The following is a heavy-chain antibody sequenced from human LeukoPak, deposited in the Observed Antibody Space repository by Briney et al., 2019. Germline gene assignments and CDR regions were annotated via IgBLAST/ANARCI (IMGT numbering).Heavy chain of an antibody. D-gene: IGHD1-26*01. V-gene: IGHV3-23*01. Sequence: GGSLRLSCAASGFSFNSYAMSWVRQAPGKGLEWVSAISGSGGRTHFADSVKGRFTISRDKSKNTMSLQMNSLRAEDTAVYYCAKDLGRYRNNYFDYWGQGTLVTVSS. CDR3: AKDLGRYRNNYFDY. CDR2: ISGSGGRT. J-gene: IGHJ4*02. CDR1: GFSFNSYA.